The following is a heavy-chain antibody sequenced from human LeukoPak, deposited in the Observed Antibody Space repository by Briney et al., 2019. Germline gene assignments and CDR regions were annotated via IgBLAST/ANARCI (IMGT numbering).Heavy chain of an antibody. CDR1: GYTFITYG. Sequence: GASVKVSCKASGYTFITYGMNWVRQAPGQGLEWMGWINTNTGNPTYAQGFTGRFVFSLDTSVSTAYLQISSLKAEDTAVYYCARGWGVYYYYGMDVWGQGTTVTVSS. V-gene: IGHV7-4-1*02. CDR3: ARGWGVYYYYGMDV. J-gene: IGHJ6*02. D-gene: IGHD3-16*01. CDR2: INTNTGNP.